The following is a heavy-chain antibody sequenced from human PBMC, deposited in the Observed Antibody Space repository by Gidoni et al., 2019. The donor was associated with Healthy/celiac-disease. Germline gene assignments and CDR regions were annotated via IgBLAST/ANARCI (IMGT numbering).Heavy chain of an antibody. J-gene: IGHJ4*02. V-gene: IGHV3-33*01. D-gene: IGHD6-19*01. CDR1: GFTFSSCG. Sequence: QVQMVESGGGVVQPGRSLRLSCEASGFTFSSCGMHWVRQAPGKGLAGVAVIWYDGRNKYSEDSVTGLFTISRDNSKNPLYLQMTSLRSEDTAVYYCARDVGLAVAGIHYWGQGTLVTVSS. CDR2: IWYDGRNK. CDR3: ARDVGLAVAGIHY.